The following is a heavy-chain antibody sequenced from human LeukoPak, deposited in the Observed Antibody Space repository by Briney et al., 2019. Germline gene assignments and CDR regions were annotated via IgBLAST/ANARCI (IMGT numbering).Heavy chain of an antibody. CDR3: AAFYYDSSGYAFDI. J-gene: IGHJ3*02. CDR1: GSTFDDYA. CDR2: ISWNSGSI. D-gene: IGHD3-22*01. V-gene: IGHV3-9*03. Sequence: GGSLRLSCAASGSTFDDYAMHWVRQAPGKGLEWVSGISWNSGSIGYADSVKGRFTISRDNAKNSLYLQMNSLRAEDMALYYCAAFYYDSSGYAFDIWGQGTMVTVSS.